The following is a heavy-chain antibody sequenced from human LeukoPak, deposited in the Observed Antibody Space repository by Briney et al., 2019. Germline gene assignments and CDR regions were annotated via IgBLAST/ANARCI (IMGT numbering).Heavy chain of an antibody. CDR1: GFTFRSYW. CDR3: ARGRSYWNY. V-gene: IGHV3-7*03. J-gene: IGHJ4*02. Sequence: PGGSLRLSCAASGFTFRSYWMSCVRHAPGKGLGWVVNIKQDGSEEYYVDSVKGRFTISRDNAKNSLYLQMNSLRAEDTAVYYCARGRSYWNYWGQGTLVTVSS. D-gene: IGHD3-10*01. CDR2: IKQDGSEE.